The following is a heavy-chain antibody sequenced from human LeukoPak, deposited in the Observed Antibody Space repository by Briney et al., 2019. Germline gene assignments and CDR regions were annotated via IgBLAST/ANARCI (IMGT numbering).Heavy chain of an antibody. J-gene: IGHJ4*02. CDR3: AKDPIFLELGYCSSTSCYHHYFDY. Sequence: PGGSLRLSCAASGFTSSSYGMHWVRQAPGKGLEWVAFIRYDGSNRYYADSVKGRFTISRDNSKNTLYLQMNSLRAEDTAVYYCAKDPIFLELGYCSSTSCYHHYFDYWGQGTLVTVSS. CDR2: IRYDGSNR. CDR1: GFTSSSYG. V-gene: IGHV3-30*02. D-gene: IGHD2-2*01.